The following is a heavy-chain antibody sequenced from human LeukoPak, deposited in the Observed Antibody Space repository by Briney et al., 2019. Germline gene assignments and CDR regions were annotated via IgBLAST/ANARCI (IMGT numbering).Heavy chain of an antibody. CDR1: GYSISSDNY. Sequence: SETLSLTCAVSGYSISSDNYWVWVRQPPGQGLEWTGGIYHSGSTYYNPSLKSRVTMSVDTSKNQFSLKLSSVTAADTAVYYCARAPRDSSSSNYMRRFDYWGQGTLVTVSS. CDR2: IYHSGST. CDR3: ARAPRDSSSSNYMRRFDY. J-gene: IGHJ4*02. D-gene: IGHD3-22*01. V-gene: IGHV4-38-2*01.